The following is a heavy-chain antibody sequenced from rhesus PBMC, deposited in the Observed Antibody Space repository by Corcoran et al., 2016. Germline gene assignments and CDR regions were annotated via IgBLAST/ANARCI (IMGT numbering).Heavy chain of an antibody. J-gene: IGHJ4*01. V-gene: IGHV4S10*01. CDR3: ARDQTNDEEDDYWLLLHRKGFDY. D-gene: IGHD3-9*01. CDR1: GGSISDSDR. CDR2: IYGSSTST. Sequence: QVQLQESGPGVVKPSETLSLTGAVSGGSISDSDRWSWIRQPPGKGLEWSGYIYGSSTSTNYNPSLKSRVTISKDTSKNQCSLKLSSVTAADTAVYYCARDQTNDEEDDYWLLLHRKGFDYWGQGVLVTVSS.